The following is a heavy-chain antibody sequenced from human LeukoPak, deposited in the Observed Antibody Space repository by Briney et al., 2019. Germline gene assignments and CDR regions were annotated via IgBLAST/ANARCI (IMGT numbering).Heavy chain of an antibody. CDR1: GGSISSYY. CDR2: IYTSGST. CDR3: ARGLSSHDFDY. V-gene: IGHV4-4*07. Sequence: SETLSLTCTVSGGSISSYYWSWIRQPAGKGLGWIGRIYTSGSTNYNPSLKSRVTMSVDTSKNQFSLKLSSVTAADTAVYYCARGLSSHDFDYWGQGTLVTVSS. D-gene: IGHD6-13*01. J-gene: IGHJ4*02.